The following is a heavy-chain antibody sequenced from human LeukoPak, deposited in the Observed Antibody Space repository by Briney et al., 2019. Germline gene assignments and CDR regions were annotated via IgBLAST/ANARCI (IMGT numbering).Heavy chain of an antibody. D-gene: IGHD4-17*01. CDR3: ASIAVTNSPHNFDY. CDR1: GGSISSSHW. Sequence: PETLSLTCVASGGSISSSHWWSWVRQPPGKGLEWIGEIYHSGSTNYNPSLKSRVTISVDKSKNQFSLNLISVTAADTAVYYCASIAVTNSPHNFDYWGQGTLVTVSS. V-gene: IGHV4-4*03. CDR2: IYHSGST. J-gene: IGHJ4*02.